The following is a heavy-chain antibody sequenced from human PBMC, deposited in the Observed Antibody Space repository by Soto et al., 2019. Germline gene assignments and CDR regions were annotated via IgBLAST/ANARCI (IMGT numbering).Heavy chain of an antibody. J-gene: IGHJ4*02. CDR3: ATARHFKNSRAWYGFDY. CDR2: IYDSGST. D-gene: IGHD6-19*01. V-gene: IGHV4-59*01. Sequence: NPSETLSLTCTVSGGSISSYYWNWIRQPPGKGLEWIGYIYDSGSTNYNPSLKSRVTISVDTSKNQFSLKLNSVTAADTAVYYCATARHFKNSRAWYGFDYWGQGTLVTVSS. CDR1: GGSISSYY.